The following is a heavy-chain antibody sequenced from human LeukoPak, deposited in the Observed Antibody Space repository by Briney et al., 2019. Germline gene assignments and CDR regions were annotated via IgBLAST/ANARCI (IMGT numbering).Heavy chain of an antibody. D-gene: IGHD4-17*01. V-gene: IGHV3-7*04. CDR2: IKQDGREK. CDR1: GFTFSSYW. J-gene: IGHJ4*02. Sequence: GGSLRLSCAASGFTFSSYWMSWVRQAPGKGLEWVANIKQDGREKYYVDSVKGRFTISRDNAKNSLYLQMNSLRAEDTAVYYCARGTTVTPIAHDYWGQGTLVTVSS. CDR3: ARGTTVTPIAHDY.